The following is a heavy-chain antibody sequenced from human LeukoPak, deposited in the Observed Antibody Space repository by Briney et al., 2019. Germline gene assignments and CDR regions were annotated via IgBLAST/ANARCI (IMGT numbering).Heavy chain of an antibody. J-gene: IGHJ4*02. Sequence: GGSLKLSCAASGFIFDDYAMHWVRQAPGKGLEWVSGISWNSGNIAYADSVKGRFTISRDNAKNSLYLQMNSLRAEDTALYYCAKDYSRGYSYGYVRPIDYWGQGTLVTVSS. CDR2: ISWNSGNI. D-gene: IGHD5-18*01. CDR1: GFIFDDYA. CDR3: AKDYSRGYSYGYVRPIDY. V-gene: IGHV3-9*01.